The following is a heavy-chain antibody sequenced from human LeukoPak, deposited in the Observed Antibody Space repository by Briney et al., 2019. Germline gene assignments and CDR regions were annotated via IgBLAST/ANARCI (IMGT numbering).Heavy chain of an antibody. CDR1: GYTFTSYG. D-gene: IGHD3-10*01. V-gene: IGHV1-18*01. CDR3: ARFGSVPSYYYYGMDV. Sequence: VASVKVSCKASGYTFTSYGISWVRQAPGQGLEWMGWISAYNGNTNYAQKLQARVTMTTDTSTNTAYMELRSLRSDDTAVYYCARFGSVPSYYYYGMDVWGQGTTVTVSS. J-gene: IGHJ6*02. CDR2: ISAYNGNT.